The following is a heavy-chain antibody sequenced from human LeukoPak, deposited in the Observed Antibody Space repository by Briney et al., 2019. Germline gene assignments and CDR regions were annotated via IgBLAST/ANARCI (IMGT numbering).Heavy chain of an antibody. Sequence: GASVNVSCKGSGYKFISYAMNWVRQAPGQGLEWMGWINPNSGGTNYAQKFQGRVTMTRDTSISTAYMELSRLRSDDTAVYYCARRGGSNWEGFDPWGQGTLVTVSS. J-gene: IGHJ5*02. CDR3: ARRGGSNWEGFDP. CDR2: INPNSGGT. V-gene: IGHV1-2*02. D-gene: IGHD7-27*01. CDR1: GYKFISYA.